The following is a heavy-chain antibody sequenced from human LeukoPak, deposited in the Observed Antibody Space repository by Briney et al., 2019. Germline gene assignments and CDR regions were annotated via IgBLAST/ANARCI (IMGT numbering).Heavy chain of an antibody. CDR1: GFTFGDYA. CDR3: TGRRFGDSGLEF. J-gene: IGHJ4*02. CDR2: IGAKVYGGTA. V-gene: IGHV3-49*04. D-gene: IGHD3-16*01. Sequence: GGSLRLSCIASGFTFGDYAMTWVRQAPGKGLKWVGFIGAKVYGGTAEYAASVKGRFIISRDDSKSIAYLEMSSLKTEDTAVYYCTGRRFGDSGLEFWGQGTLVTVSS.